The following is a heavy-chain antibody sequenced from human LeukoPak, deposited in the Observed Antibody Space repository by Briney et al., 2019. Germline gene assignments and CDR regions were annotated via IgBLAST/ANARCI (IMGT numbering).Heavy chain of an antibody. D-gene: IGHD1-7*01. J-gene: IGHJ4*02. V-gene: IGHV3-66*01. CDR1: GFTVSSNY. CDR2: ITPGGHT. CDR3: ARGTSGTTTFDF. Sequence: GGSLRLSCAASGFTVSSNYMSWVRQAPGKGPEWVSFITPGGHTDYTESVKGRFTIYRDNVRNTLSLQMNSLRVEDTAVYYCARGTSGTTTFDFWGPGTLVTVSS.